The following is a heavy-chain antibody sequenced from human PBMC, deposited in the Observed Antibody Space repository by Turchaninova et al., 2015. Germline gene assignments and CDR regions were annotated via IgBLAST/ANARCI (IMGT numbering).Heavy chain of an antibody. D-gene: IGHD6-19*01. Sequence: EVPLLVYVGGLVQPGGSLSLCCAACGFRFSSYAMIRVRQAAGKWLEWVSAISGSGGSTYYADSVKGRLTISRDNTKNTLYLQMNSLRAEDTAVYYCAKASGQNRAGDTFDIWGQGTMVTVSS. CDR1: GFRFSSYA. J-gene: IGHJ3*02. CDR3: AKASGQNRAGDTFDI. CDR2: ISGSGGST. V-gene: IGHV3-23*01.